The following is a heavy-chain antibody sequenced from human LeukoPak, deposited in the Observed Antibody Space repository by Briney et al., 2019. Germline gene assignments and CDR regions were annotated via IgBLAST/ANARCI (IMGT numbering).Heavy chain of an antibody. CDR2: INPSGGST. J-gene: IGHJ4*02. CDR3: AREIRTYYDILTGKRRGGIDY. V-gene: IGHV1-46*01. Sequence: ASVKVSCKASGYTFTTYAMNWVRQAPGQGLEWMGIINPSGGSTNYAQKFQGRVTMTRDTSTSTVYMELSSLRSEDTAVYYCAREIRTYYDILTGKRRGGIDYWGQGTLVTVSS. D-gene: IGHD3-9*01. CDR1: GYTFTTYA.